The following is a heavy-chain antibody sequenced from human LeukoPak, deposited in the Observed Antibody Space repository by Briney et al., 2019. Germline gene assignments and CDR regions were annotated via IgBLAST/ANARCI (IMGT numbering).Heavy chain of an antibody. D-gene: IGHD4-17*01. V-gene: IGHV4-34*01. CDR2: INHSGST. Sequence: SETLSLTCAVYGGSFSGYYWSWIRQPPGKGLEWIGEINHSGSTNYNPSLKSRVTISVDTSKNQFSLKLSSVTAADTAVYYCARGPPYGDYSNWFDPWGQGTLVTVSS. CDR3: ARGPPYGDYSNWFDP. CDR1: GGSFSGYY. J-gene: IGHJ5*02.